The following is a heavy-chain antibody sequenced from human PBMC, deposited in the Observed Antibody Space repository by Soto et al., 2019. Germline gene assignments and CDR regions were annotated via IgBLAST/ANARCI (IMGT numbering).Heavy chain of an antibody. CDR1: GFTFSSHA. CDR3: AREASDWNYIDY. CDR2: IGDSGVDT. Sequence: GGSLRLSCAASGFTFSSHAMTWVRQAPGKGLEWVSTIGDSGVDTYYTDSVKGRFTISRDNSKQVLFLQMNSLTADDTAPYYCAREASDWNYIDYWGQGTLVTVSS. V-gene: IGHV3-23*01. D-gene: IGHD1-7*01. J-gene: IGHJ4*02.